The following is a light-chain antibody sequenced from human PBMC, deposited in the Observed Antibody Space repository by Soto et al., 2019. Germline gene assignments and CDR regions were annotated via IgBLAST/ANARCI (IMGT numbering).Light chain of an antibody. CDR1: QSVGSG. CDR2: GAS. J-gene: IGKJ1*01. V-gene: IGKV3-15*01. CDR3: QQYHYWWT. Sequence: EIVMTQSPATLSVSPGERATLSCRASQSVGSGLAWYQQKPGLAPRLLFYGASTRATGIPARFSGSGSETEFTLTISSLQSEDFAVYYCQQYHYWWTFGQGTKVEIK.